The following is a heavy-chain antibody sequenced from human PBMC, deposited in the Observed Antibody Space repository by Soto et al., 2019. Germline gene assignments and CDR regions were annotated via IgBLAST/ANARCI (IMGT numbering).Heavy chain of an antibody. D-gene: IGHD3-22*01. V-gene: IGHV3-30-3*01. CDR2: ISYDGSNK. CDR3: AREHTKPTYYYDSSGYYPKFFDY. J-gene: IGHJ4*02. Sequence: LRLSCAASGFTFSSYAMHWVRQAPGKGLEWVAVISYDGSNKYYADSVKGRFTISRDNSKNTLYLQMNSLRAEDTAVYYCAREHTKPTYYYDSSGYYPKFFDYWGQGTLVTVSS. CDR1: GFTFSSYA.